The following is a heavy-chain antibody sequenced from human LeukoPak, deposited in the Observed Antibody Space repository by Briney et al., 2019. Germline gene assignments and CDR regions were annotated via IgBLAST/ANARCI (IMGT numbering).Heavy chain of an antibody. V-gene: IGHV3-30*04. D-gene: IGHD4-11*01. Sequence: GGSLRLSCAASGFTFSTYAMHWVRQAPGKGLEWVAVIWYDGSNKYYSDSVRGRFTISRDNSKNTVYLQMNSLRAEDTAVYYCARGWGTVTQYFDYWGQGTLVTVSS. J-gene: IGHJ4*02. CDR1: GFTFSTYA. CDR2: IWYDGSNK. CDR3: ARGWGTVTQYFDY.